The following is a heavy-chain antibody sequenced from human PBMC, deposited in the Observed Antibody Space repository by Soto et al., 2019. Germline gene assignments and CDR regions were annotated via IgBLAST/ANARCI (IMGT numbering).Heavy chain of an antibody. CDR2: IYHSGST. CDR3: ARQYYDFWSGYLDYYYGMDV. J-gene: IGHJ6*02. V-gene: IGHV4-30-2*01. D-gene: IGHD3-3*01. Sequence: SETXSLTCAVSGGSIXXXXSSWSWIRQPPGKGLEWIGYIYHSGSTYYNPSLKSRVTISVDTSKNQFSLKLSSVTAADTAVYYCARQYYDFWSGYLDYYYGMDVWGQGTTLTVSS. CDR1: GGSIXXXXSS.